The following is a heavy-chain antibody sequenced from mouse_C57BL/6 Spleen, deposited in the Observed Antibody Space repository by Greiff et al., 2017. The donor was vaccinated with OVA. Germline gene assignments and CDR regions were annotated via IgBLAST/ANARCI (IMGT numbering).Heavy chain of an antibody. Sequence: EVMLVESGGGLVKPGGSLKLSCAASGFTFSSYTMSWVRQTPEKRLEWVATISGGGGNTYYPDSVKGRFTISRDNAKNTLYLQMSSLRSEDTALYYCARHYYDYDGDAMDYWGQGTSVTVSS. CDR1: GFTFSSYT. CDR3: ARHYYDYDGDAMDY. CDR2: ISGGGGNT. V-gene: IGHV5-9*01. D-gene: IGHD2-4*01. J-gene: IGHJ4*01.